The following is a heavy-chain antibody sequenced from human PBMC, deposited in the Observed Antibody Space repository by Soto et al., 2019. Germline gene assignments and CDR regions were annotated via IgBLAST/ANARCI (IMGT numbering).Heavy chain of an antibody. J-gene: IGHJ6*03. CDR1: GYSLTDNG. Sequence: QAYLEQSGAEVKKPGASVKVSCKASGYSLTDNGITWVRQASGQGLEYVGWISPDSGKTDYAQKFQGRVTMTRDTSINTVYMELSSLRSDDTAVYYCARVCGYYYYYMDVWGKGTTVTVSS. CDR2: ISPDSGKT. CDR3: ARVCGYYYYYMDV. V-gene: IGHV1-8*01.